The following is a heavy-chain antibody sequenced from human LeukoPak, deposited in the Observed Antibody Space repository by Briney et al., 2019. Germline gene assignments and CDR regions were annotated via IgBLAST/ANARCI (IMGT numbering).Heavy chain of an antibody. D-gene: IGHD1-26*01. CDR1: GFTFSNYA. J-gene: IGHJ4*02. V-gene: IGHV3-23*01. CDR2: ITGGDGTT. CDR3: AKDMEEWELGEGYFDY. Sequence: PGGSLRLSCEASGFTFSNYAMSWVRQAPGKGLDWVSVITGGDGTTYYGDSVKGRFSISRDNSKNTVYLQMNSLRVEDTAIYYCAKDMEEWELGEGYFDYWGQGVLVTVSS.